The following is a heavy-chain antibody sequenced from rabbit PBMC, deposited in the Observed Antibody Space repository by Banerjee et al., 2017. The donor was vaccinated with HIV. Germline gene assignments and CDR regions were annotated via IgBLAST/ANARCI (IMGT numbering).Heavy chain of an antibody. CDR1: GFSFTSSYD. V-gene: IGHV1S45*01. Sequence: QEQLEESGGGLVQPEGSLTLTCTTSGFSFTSSYDMCWVRQAPGKGLEYIGYINAGGTTYYASWAKGRFTISKTSSTTVTLQMTSLTAADTATYFCARDLAGVIGWNFDLWGQGTLVTVS. D-gene: IGHD4-1*01. J-gene: IGHJ4*01. CDR2: INAGGTT. CDR3: ARDLAGVIGWNFDL.